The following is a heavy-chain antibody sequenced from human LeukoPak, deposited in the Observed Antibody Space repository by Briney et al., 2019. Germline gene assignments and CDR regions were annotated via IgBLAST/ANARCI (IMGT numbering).Heavy chain of an antibody. V-gene: IGHV3-30*02. CDR2: TRYDGSNK. CDR1: GFIFSSYG. CDR3: ARGGGYGDYFSVFGY. J-gene: IGHJ4*02. D-gene: IGHD4-17*01. Sequence: TGGSLRLSCAASGFIFSSYGMHWVRQAPGKGLEWVAFTRYDGSNKYYADSVKGRFTISRDNAKNSLYLQMNSLRAEDTALYYCARGGGYGDYFSVFGYWGQGTLVTVSS.